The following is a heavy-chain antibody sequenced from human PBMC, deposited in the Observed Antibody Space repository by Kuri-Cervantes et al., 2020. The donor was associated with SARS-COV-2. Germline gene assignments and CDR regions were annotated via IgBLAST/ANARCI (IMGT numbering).Heavy chain of an antibody. V-gene: IGHV1-58*02. D-gene: IGHD2-2*01. CDR2: IVVGSGNT. J-gene: IGHJ5*02. Sequence: SVKVSCKASGFTFTSSAMQWVRQARGQRLEWIGWIVVGSGNTNYAQKFQERVTITRDMSTSTAYMELSSLRSEDTAVYYCATASAVVVPTNWFDPWGQGTLVTVSS. CDR3: ATASAVVVPTNWFDP. CDR1: GFTFTSSA.